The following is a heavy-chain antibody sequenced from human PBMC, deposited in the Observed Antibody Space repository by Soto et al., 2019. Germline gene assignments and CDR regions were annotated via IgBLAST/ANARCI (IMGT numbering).Heavy chain of an antibody. Sequence: SETLSLTCAVSGGSISSSNWWSWVRQPPGKGLEWIGEIYHSGSTNYNPSLKSRVTISVDKSKNQFSLKLSSVTAADTAVYYCARDRLMATAGTARQYFGLDGWGQGTTVTVSS. V-gene: IGHV4-4*02. J-gene: IGHJ6*02. CDR2: IYHSGST. D-gene: IGHD5-18*01. CDR3: ARDRLMATAGTARQYFGLDG. CDR1: GGSISSSNW.